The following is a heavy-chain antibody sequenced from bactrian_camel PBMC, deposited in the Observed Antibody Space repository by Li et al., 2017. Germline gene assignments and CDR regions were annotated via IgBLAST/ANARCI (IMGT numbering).Heavy chain of an antibody. D-gene: IGHD5*01. CDR3: AVMVGALPFGPMCRRWLGH. Sequence: VQLVESGGGSVQAGGSLRLSCTASGLPFDDPNMGWYRQGPGDECELVSSISSDRSLYYADSVKGRFTISQDNAKNTVYLQMNMLKPEDTGVYVCAVMVGALPFGPMCRRWLGHWGQGTQVTVS. CDR1: GLPFDDPN. J-gene: IGHJ4*01. CDR2: ISSDRSL. V-gene: IGHV3S63*01.